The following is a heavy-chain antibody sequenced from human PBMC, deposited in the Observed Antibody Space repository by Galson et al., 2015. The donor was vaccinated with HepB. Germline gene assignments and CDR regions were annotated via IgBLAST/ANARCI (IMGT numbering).Heavy chain of an antibody. Sequence: SLRLSCAASGFTFSRYAMHWVRQAPGKGLEYVSAISSNGGSTYYADSVKGRFTISRDNSKNTLYLQMSSLRAEDTAVYYCVKDGYSSSSSYDYWGQGTLVTVSS. CDR3: VKDGYSSSSSYDY. CDR2: ISSNGGST. D-gene: IGHD6-6*01. J-gene: IGHJ4*02. CDR1: GFTFSRYA. V-gene: IGHV3-64D*06.